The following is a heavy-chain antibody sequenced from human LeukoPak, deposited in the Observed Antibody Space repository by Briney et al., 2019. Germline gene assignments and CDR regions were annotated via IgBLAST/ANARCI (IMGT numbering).Heavy chain of an antibody. CDR3: ARTAVGAIFDY. Sequence: PSETLSLTCTVSGGSISSYYWSWIRQPPGKGLEWIGYIYTSGSTNYNPSLKSRVTISVDTSKNQFSLKLSSVTAADTAVYYCARTAVGAIFDYWGQETLVTVSS. J-gene: IGHJ4*02. CDR1: GGSISSYY. V-gene: IGHV4-4*09. CDR2: IYTSGST. D-gene: IGHD1-26*01.